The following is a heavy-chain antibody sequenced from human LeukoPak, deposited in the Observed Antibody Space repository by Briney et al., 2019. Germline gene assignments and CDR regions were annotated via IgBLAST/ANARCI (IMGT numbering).Heavy chain of an antibody. Sequence: GGSQRLSCVASGLDFSTSWMSWVRQSPGKGLEWVASIKKDGSEKYYRDSVKGRFTISRDNAKNSVFLEINSLTVDDTAVYYCARARGFFDYWGHGTLVTVSS. CDR2: IKKDGSEK. CDR3: ARARGFFDY. D-gene: IGHD5-12*01. V-gene: IGHV3-7*01. J-gene: IGHJ4*01. CDR1: GLDFSTSW.